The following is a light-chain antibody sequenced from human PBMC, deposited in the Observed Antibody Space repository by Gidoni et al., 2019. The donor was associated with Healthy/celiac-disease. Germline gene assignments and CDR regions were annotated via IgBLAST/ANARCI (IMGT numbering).Light chain of an antibody. Sequence: DIQMTQSPSTLSASVGYRVTITCRSSQSISSWLAWYQQKPGKAPKLLIYKASSLESGVPSRFSGSGSGTEFTLTISSLQPDDFATYYCQQYNSYPRTFGQXTKVEIK. CDR1: QSISSW. V-gene: IGKV1-5*03. J-gene: IGKJ1*01. CDR2: KAS. CDR3: QQYNSYPRT.